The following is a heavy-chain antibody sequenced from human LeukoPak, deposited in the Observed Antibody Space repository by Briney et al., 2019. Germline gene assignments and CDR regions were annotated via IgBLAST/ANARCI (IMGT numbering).Heavy chain of an antibody. CDR1: EFTFSSYS. V-gene: IGHV3-21*01. CDR2: ISSTSNYI. CDR3: ARGHSGSYQRTDAFDI. D-gene: IGHD1-26*01. J-gene: IGHJ3*02. Sequence: PGGSLRLSCAASEFTFSSYSMNWVRQAPGKGLEWLSSISSTSNYIYNAASVKGRFSISRDNAKKLLHLEMNIMTAEATAVYYCARGHSGSYQRTDAFDIWGQGTMVTVSS.